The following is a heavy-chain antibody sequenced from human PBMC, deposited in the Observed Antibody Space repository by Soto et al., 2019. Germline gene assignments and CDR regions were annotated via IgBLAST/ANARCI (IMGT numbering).Heavy chain of an antibody. CDR2: INTYNGNT. D-gene: IGHD2-8*01. V-gene: IGHV1-18*01. J-gene: IGHJ6*02. Sequence: QVQLVQSGAEVKNPGASVKVSCKTFGYTFTSYGIGWARQAPGQGLEWMGWINTYNGNTNYAQNLQGRITLTTDTSTSTAYMELRSLRSNDTVIYYCAMVDVYFTPSPQDVWGQGTTVTVSS. CDR3: AMVDVYFTPSPQDV. CDR1: GYTFTSYG.